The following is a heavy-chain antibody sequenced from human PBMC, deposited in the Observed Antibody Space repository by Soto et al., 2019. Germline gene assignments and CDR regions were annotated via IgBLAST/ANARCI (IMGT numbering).Heavy chain of an antibody. CDR2: FYPGDFDI. D-gene: IGHD3-22*01. CDR1: GYKFIDYW. V-gene: IGHV5-51*01. CDR3: ARASGGEYYDSRQYYYSY. Sequence: GESLKISCQASGYKFIDYWIGWVRQVPGKGLEWMGSFYPGDFDIKYSPSFRGQVTISVDKSTTTAYLQWSSLKDSDTAIYDCARASGGEYYDSRQYYYSYWGQGTLVTVSS. J-gene: IGHJ4*02.